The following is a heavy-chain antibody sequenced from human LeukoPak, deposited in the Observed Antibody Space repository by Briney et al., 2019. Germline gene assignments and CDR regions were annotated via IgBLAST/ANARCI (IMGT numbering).Heavy chain of an antibody. Sequence: SETLSLTCTVSGGSISSGSYYWSWIRQPAGKGLEWIGRIYTSGSTNYNPSLKSRVTISVDTSKNQFSLKLSSVTAADTAVYYCARDLRQLGIDWYFDLWGRGTLVTVSS. CDR2: IYTSGST. CDR1: GGSISSGSYY. J-gene: IGHJ2*01. CDR3: ARDLRQLGIDWYFDL. D-gene: IGHD7-27*01. V-gene: IGHV4-61*02.